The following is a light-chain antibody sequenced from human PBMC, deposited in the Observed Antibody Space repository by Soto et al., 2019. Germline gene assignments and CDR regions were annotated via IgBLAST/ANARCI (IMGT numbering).Light chain of an antibody. CDR2: KAS. V-gene: IGKV1-5*03. CDR1: QSISSW. CDR3: QQYNSYPWT. Sequence: DIQMTQSPSTLSASVGDRVTITCRASQSISSWLAWYQQKPGKAPKLLIYKASSLESGVPSRFSGSGSGPDLTLIISILQPDDFATYYCQQYNSYPWTFGQGTQVEIK. J-gene: IGKJ1*01.